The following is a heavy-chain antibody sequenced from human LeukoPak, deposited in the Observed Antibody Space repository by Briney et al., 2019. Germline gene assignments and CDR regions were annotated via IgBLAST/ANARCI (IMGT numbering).Heavy chain of an antibody. Sequence: GGSLRLSCAASGFSLKTFWMHWIRQAPGGGLVWVSRIRHDGTIKTYADSVKGRFSISRDIAKNTLYLQMIRLRADDSAIYYCVSDSGARAGGDSCGEGAPFTVSS. D-gene: IGHD1-26*01. CDR3: VSDSGARAGGDS. CDR1: GFSLKTFW. J-gene: IGHJ4*02. V-gene: IGHV3-74*01. CDR2: IRHDGTIK.